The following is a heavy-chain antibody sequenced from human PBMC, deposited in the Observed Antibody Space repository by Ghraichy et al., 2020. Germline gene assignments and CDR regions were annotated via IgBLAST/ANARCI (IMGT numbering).Heavy chain of an antibody. J-gene: IGHJ1*01. V-gene: IGHV4-38-2*02. CDR3: ARSTTGGAWYFQH. D-gene: IGHD4/OR15-4a*01. CDR2: IFHSGTT. CDR1: GYSISSGYY. Sequence: SETLSLTCSVSGYSISSGYYWGWIRQPPGEGLQWIATIFHSGTTYYNPSLKSRLTISVDTSKNQFSLKLTSVTATDTAMYYCARSTTGGAWYFQHWGQGIQVTVSS.